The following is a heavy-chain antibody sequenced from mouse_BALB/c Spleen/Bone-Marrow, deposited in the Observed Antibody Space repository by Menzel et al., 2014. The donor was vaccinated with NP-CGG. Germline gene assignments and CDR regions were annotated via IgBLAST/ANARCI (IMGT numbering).Heavy chain of an antibody. CDR3: SRRWLTYAMDY. V-gene: IGHV1-14*01. CDR1: GYTFTSYI. D-gene: IGHD2-3*01. J-gene: IGHJ4*01. Sequence: VHVKQSGPELVKPGASVKMSCKASGYTFTSYIMHWVKQKPGQGLEWIGYINPYNDGTKYNEKFKGKATLTSDKSSSTAYMELSRLTSEDSAVYYCSRRWLTYAMDYWGQGTSVTVSS. CDR2: INPYNDGT.